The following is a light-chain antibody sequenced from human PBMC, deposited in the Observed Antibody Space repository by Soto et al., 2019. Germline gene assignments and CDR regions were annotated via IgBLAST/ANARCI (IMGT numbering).Light chain of an antibody. CDR3: QQYGSSPPT. J-gene: IGKJ1*01. V-gene: IGKV3-20*01. Sequence: IVMTQSPATLSVSPGERATLSCRASQSVSSNLAWYQQKPGQAPRLLIYGASSRATGIPDRFSGSGSGTDFTLTISRLEPEDFAVYYCQQYGSSPPTFGQGTKVDIK. CDR2: GAS. CDR1: QSVSSN.